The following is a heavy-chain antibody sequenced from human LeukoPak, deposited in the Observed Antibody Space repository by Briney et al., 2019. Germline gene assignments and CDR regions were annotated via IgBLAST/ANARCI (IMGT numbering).Heavy chain of an antibody. CDR3: AKAKGIAARPYDY. CDR2: ISYDGSNK. V-gene: IGHV3-30-3*01. CDR1: GFTFSSYA. D-gene: IGHD6-6*01. Sequence: PGGSLRLSCAASGFTFSSYAMHWVRQAPGKGLEWVAVISYDGSNKYYADSVKGRFTISRDNSKNTLYLQMNSLRAEDTALYYCAKAKGIAARPYDYWGQGTLVTVSS. J-gene: IGHJ4*02.